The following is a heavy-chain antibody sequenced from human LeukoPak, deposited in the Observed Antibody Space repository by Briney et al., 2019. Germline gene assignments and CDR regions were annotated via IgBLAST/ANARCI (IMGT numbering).Heavy chain of an antibody. J-gene: IGHJ4*02. V-gene: IGHV1-2*02. Sequence: ASVKVSCKASGYSFTGYYIHWVRQAPGLGLEWMGWINPNSGGTNIAQKFQDRVTLTRDTSISTAYMALTSLKSDDTAVYSCARETSAASAADYWGQGTLVIVSS. CDR2: INPNSGGT. CDR1: GYSFTGYY. CDR3: ARETSAASAADY. D-gene: IGHD1-14*01.